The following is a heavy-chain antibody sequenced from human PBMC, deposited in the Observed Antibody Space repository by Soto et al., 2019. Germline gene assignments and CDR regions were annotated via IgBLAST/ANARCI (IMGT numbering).Heavy chain of an antibody. CDR1: GYAFSIYY. CDR2: INPSGKST. Sequence: ASVKVSCKXSGYAFSIYYLHWVRQAPGQGLEWMGIINPSGKSTTYAQKFQGRVTMTSNTSTNTVYMELSSLRSDDTAVYYCAREKGGTNPSFDYWGQGTLVTVSS. D-gene: IGHD1-1*01. CDR3: AREKGGTNPSFDY. V-gene: IGHV1-46*01. J-gene: IGHJ4*02.